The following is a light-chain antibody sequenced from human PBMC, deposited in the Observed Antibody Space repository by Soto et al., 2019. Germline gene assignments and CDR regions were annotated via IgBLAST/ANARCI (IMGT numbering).Light chain of an antibody. J-gene: IGKJ1*01. CDR3: KQYRAWPEP. V-gene: IGKV3-15*01. CDR1: HSVSNN. Sequence: EIVVTQSPGTLSVSPGERATLSCRASHSVSNNLAWYQQKVGQSPRLLIYDASTRATGVPGRFSGSGSGTQFTLTISSLLPEDFAVYYRKQYRAWPEPFGQGTKVDIK. CDR2: DAS.